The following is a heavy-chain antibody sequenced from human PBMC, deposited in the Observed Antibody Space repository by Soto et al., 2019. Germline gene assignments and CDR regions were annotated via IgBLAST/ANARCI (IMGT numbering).Heavy chain of an antibody. CDR2: IDDSGDF. J-gene: IGHJ4*02. V-gene: IGHV4-39*02. CDR1: GGPIRSSSHY. D-gene: IGHD1-1*01. Sequence: QLQLQESGPGLVKPSETLSLTCTVSGGPIRSSSHYWGWIRQSPGTGLEWIGSIDDSGDFSYNPSLKSRVTISVDTSKNQFSLKLIAVNGADSAIYYGAREGGYVDYGGQGTLVTVSS. CDR3: AREGGYVDY.